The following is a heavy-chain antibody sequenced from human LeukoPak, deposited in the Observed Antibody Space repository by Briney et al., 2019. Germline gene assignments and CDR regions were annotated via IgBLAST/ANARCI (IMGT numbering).Heavy chain of an antibody. CDR1: GGSISSYY. CDR2: IYNSGRT. V-gene: IGHV4-59*01. D-gene: IGHD6-19*01. CDR3: ARDPGSSGYWYFDL. Sequence: SETLSLTCTVSGGSISSYYWSWIRQPPGKGLEWIGYIYNSGRTNYNPSLKSRVTISVDTSKNQFSLRLTSVTAADTAVYYCARDPGSSGYWYFDLWGRGTLVTVSS. J-gene: IGHJ2*01.